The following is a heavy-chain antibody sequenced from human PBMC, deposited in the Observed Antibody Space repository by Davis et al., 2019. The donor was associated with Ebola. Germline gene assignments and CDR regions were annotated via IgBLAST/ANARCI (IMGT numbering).Heavy chain of an antibody. V-gene: IGHV1-24*01. CDR1: GYTLTELS. D-gene: IGHD3-3*01. Sequence: ASVKVSCKVSGYTLTELSMHWVRQAPGKGLEWMGGFDPEDGETIYAQKFQGRVTMTEDTSTDTAYMELSSLRSEDTAVYYCATGGPLTIFGVVINYYYGMDVWGQGTTVTVSS. J-gene: IGHJ6*02. CDR3: ATGGPLTIFGVVINYYYGMDV. CDR2: FDPEDGET.